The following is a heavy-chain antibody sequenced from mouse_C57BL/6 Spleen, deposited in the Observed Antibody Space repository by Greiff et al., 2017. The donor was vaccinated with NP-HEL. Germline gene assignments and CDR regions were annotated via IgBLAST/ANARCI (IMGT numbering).Heavy chain of an antibody. J-gene: IGHJ4*01. CDR1: GFTFSSYA. CDR2: ISDGGSYT. Sequence: EVQWVESGGGLVKPGGSLKLSCAASGFTFSSYAMSWVRQTPEKRLEWVATISDGGSYTYYPDNVKGRFTISRDNAKNNLYLQMSHLKSEDTAMYYCARDRNYAMDYWGQGTSVTVSS. CDR3: ARDRNYAMDY. V-gene: IGHV5-4*01.